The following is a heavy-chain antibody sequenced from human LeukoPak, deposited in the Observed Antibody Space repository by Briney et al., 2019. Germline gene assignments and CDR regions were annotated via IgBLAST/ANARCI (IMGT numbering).Heavy chain of an antibody. Sequence: GGSLRLSCAASGFTFSNYWMHWVRQSPGKGLVWVSRINPDGSYTSYADSVKGRFTISRDNAKNMLYLQMNSLRAEDTAAYYCARDMTGPVDYWGQGTLVTVSS. CDR1: GFTFSNYW. CDR2: INPDGSYT. V-gene: IGHV3-74*01. CDR3: ARDMTGPVDY. D-gene: IGHD3-9*01. J-gene: IGHJ4*02.